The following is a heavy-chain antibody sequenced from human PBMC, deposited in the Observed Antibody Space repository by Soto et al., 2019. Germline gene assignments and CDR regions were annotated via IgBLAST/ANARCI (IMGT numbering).Heavy chain of an antibody. Sequence: SVKVSCKASRVAFSKFIVTWVRQAPGLGLEWVGGIIPIFGTANYAQKFQGRVTITADESTGTSYMRVNNLRSEDTAVYYCAKVRYSSPMGYYYGMDVWGQGTTVTVSS. CDR2: IIPIFGTA. V-gene: IGHV1-69*13. D-gene: IGHD6-19*01. J-gene: IGHJ6*02. CDR3: AKVRYSSPMGYYYGMDV. CDR1: RVAFSKFI.